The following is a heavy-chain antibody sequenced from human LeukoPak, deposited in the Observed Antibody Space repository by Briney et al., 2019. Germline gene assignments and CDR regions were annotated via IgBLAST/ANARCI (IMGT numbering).Heavy chain of an antibody. CDR2: IIPILGIA. CDR3: ARDSIITMIVVARPFDP. D-gene: IGHD3-22*01. Sequence: KISCKGSGYSFTSYWISWVRQAPGQGLEWMGRIIPILGIANYAQKFQGRVTITADKSTSTAYMELSSLRSEDTAVYYCARDSIITMIVVARPFDPWGQGTLVTVSS. V-gene: IGHV1-69*04. J-gene: IGHJ5*02. CDR1: GYSFTSYW.